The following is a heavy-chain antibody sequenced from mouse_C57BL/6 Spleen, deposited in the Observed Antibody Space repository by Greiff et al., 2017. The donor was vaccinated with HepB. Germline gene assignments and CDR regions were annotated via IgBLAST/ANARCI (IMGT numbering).Heavy chain of an antibody. CDR1: GYTFTSYW. V-gene: IGHV1-69*01. Sequence: VQLQQPGAELVMPGASVKLSCKASGYTFTSYWMHWVKQRPGQGLEWIREIDPSDSYTNYNQKFKGKSTLTVDKSSSTAYMQLSSLTSEDSAVYYCARGEGTGTWFAYWGQGTLVTVSA. CDR3: ARGEGTGTWFAY. D-gene: IGHD4-1*01. CDR2: IDPSDSYT. J-gene: IGHJ3*01.